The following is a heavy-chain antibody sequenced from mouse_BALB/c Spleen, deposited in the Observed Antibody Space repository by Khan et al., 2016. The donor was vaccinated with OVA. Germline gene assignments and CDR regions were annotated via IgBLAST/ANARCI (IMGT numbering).Heavy chain of an antibody. CDR1: GYTFTTYY. D-gene: IGHD2-2*01. J-gene: IGHJ3*01. Sequence: QVQLQQSGAELVKTGASVKLSCQASGYTFTTYYMYWVKQRPGQGLEWIGEINPRHGGTNFNEKFKSKATLTVDKSSYTAYMKLSSLTSEDSAVYYCTISGYGSFAYWGQGTLVTVSA. CDR3: TISGYGSFAY. V-gene: IGHV1S81*02. CDR2: INPRHGGT.